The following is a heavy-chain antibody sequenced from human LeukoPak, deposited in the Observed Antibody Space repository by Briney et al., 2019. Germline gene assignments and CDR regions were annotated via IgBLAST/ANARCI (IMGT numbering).Heavy chain of an antibody. CDR3: ARDEGSSSWYSAFDY. V-gene: IGHV3-30*03. CDR2: ISYDGSNK. CDR1: GFTFSSYS. J-gene: IGHJ4*02. Sequence: GGSLRLSCAASGFTFSSYSMNWVRQAPGKGLEWVAVISYDGSNKYYADTVKGRFTISRDNSKNTLYLQMNSLRAEDTAVYYCARDEGSSSWYSAFDYWGQGTLVTVSS. D-gene: IGHD6-13*01.